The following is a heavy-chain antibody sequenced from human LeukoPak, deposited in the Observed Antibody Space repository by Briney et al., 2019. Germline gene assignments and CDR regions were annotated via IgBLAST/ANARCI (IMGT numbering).Heavy chain of an antibody. D-gene: IGHD5-12*01. Sequence: SGPTLVKPTQTLTLTCTFSGFSLSTSGVGVGWIRQPPGKALEWLALIYWDDDKRYSPSLKSRLTITKDTSKNQVVLTITNMDPVDTSTDYCAHRDLYSGYDFYDYWGQGTLVTVSS. J-gene: IGHJ4*02. CDR2: IYWDDDK. V-gene: IGHV2-5*02. CDR3: AHRDLYSGYDFYDY. CDR1: GFSLSTSGVG.